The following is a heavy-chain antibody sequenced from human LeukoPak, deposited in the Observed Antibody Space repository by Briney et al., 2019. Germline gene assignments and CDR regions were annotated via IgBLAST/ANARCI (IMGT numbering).Heavy chain of an antibody. CDR1: GGSFSGYY. CDR3: ARVLEGSSGQHWYFDL. D-gene: IGHD6-19*01. V-gene: IGHV4-34*01. CDR2: INHSGST. J-gene: IGHJ2*01. Sequence: SETLSLTCAVYGGSFSGYYWSWIRQPPGKGLEWIGEINHSGSTNYNPSLKSQVTISVDTSKKQFSLKLSSVTAADTAVYYCARVLEGSSGQHWYFDLWGRGTLVTVS.